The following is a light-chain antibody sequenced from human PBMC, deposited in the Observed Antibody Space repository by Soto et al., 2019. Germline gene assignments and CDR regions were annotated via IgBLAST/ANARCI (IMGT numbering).Light chain of an antibody. CDR2: ANN. J-gene: IGLJ1*01. CDR3: QSYDSSLSGYV. CDR1: ISNIGAGYD. V-gene: IGLV1-40*01. Sequence: QSALTQPPSVSGAPGQRVTISCTGSISNIGAGYDVHWYQQLPGTAPKLLIYANNIRPSGVPGRFSGSKSGTSASLAITGLQAEDEADYYCQSYDSSLSGYVFGTGTKVTVL.